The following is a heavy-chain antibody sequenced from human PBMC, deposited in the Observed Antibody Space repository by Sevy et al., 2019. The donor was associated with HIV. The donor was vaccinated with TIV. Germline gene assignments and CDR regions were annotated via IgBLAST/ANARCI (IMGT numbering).Heavy chain of an antibody. Sequence: GGSLRLSCAASGFTFSGSAMHWVRQASGKGLEWVGRIRSKANSYATAYAASVKGRFTISRDDSKNTAYLQMNSLKTEDTAVYYWTSSNSSSWHDPYYYYYGMDVWGQGTTVTVSS. CDR2: IRSKANSYAT. V-gene: IGHV3-73*01. J-gene: IGHJ6*02. CDR3: TSSNSSSWHDPYYYYYGMDV. CDR1: GFTFSGSA. D-gene: IGHD6-13*01.